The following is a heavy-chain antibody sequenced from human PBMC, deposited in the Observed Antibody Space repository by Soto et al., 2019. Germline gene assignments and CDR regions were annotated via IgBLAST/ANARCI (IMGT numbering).Heavy chain of an antibody. Sequence: QVQLQESGPGLVKPSETLSLTCTVSGDSISRYYWSWIRQPPGKGLEWGGSIFYNGNTKHNPSLKSRVTIAVDTSKNQFSLTPNSVTAADTAVYYCARGLRFYYYFDLWGRGTLVSVSS. CDR3: ARGLRFYYYFDL. V-gene: IGHV4-59*08. CDR2: IFYNGNT. J-gene: IGHJ2*01. D-gene: IGHD3-3*01. CDR1: GDSISRYY.